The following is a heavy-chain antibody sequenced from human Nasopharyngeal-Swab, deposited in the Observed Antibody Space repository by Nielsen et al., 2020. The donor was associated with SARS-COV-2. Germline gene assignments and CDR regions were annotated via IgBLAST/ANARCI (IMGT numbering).Heavy chain of an antibody. CDR3: ARRGIAAAGYYFDY. CDR2: IYPGDSDT. D-gene: IGHD6-13*01. J-gene: IGHJ4*02. CDR1: GYSFTSYW. Sequence: GGSLRLSYKGSGYSFTSYWIGWVRQMPGKGLEWMGIIYPGDSDTRYSPSFQGQVTISADKSISTAYLQWSSLKASDTAMYYCARRGIAAAGYYFDYWGQGTLVTVSS. V-gene: IGHV5-51*01.